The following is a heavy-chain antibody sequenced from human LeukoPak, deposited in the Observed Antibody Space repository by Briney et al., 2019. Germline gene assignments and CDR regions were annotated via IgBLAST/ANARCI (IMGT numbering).Heavy chain of an antibody. D-gene: IGHD3-22*01. Sequence: GGSLRLSCAASGFTFSDYYMSWIRQAPGKGLEWVSYISSSGSTIYYADSVKGRFTISRDNAKNSLYLQMNSLRAEDTAVYYCARSWVYCYDSSGYWAHWGQGTLVTVSS. CDR2: ISSSGSTI. V-gene: IGHV3-11*01. CDR1: GFTFSDYY. CDR3: ARSWVYCYDSSGYWAH. J-gene: IGHJ4*02.